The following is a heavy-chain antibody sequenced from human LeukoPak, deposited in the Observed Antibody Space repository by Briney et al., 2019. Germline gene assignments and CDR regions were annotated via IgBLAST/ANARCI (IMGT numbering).Heavy chain of an antibody. D-gene: IGHD6-19*01. V-gene: IGHV3-7*01. Sequence: GGSLRLSCAASGFTLRSYWMSWVRQAPGKGLEWVANINQGGSVKYYVDSVKGRFTISRDDAKNSLYVQMNSLRAEDTAVYYCAARRGGIAVAGIDYWGQGTLVTVTS. J-gene: IGHJ4*02. CDR3: AARRGGIAVAGIDY. CDR1: GFTLRSYW. CDR2: INQGGSVK.